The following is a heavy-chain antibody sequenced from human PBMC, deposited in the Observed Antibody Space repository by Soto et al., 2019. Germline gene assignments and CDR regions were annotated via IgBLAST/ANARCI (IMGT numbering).Heavy chain of an antibody. CDR3: SRHNYDILTGYYLGY. CDR2: ISYDGSNK. Sequence: QVQLVESGGGVVQPGRSLRLSCAASGFTFSSYGMHWVRQAPGKGLEWVAGISYDGSNKYYADSVKGRFTISRDNSKNTLYLQMNSLRAEDTAVYYCSRHNYDILTGYYLGYWGQGTLVTVSS. V-gene: IGHV3-30*03. J-gene: IGHJ4*02. D-gene: IGHD3-9*01. CDR1: GFTFSSYG.